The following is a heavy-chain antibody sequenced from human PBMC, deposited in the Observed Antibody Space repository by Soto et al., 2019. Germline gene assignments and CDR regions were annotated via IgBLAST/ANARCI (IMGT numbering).Heavy chain of an antibody. Sequence: GGSLRLSCAASGFTFSSYIMNWVRQAPGKGLEWVSYISSSSSTIYYADSVKGRFTISRDNAKNSLYLQMNSLRDEDTAVCYSVRGRFINNSSGWAYGGQGTLCTPSP. CDR2: ISSSSSTI. V-gene: IGHV3-48*02. D-gene: IGHD3-22*01. CDR3: VRGRFINNSSGWAY. CDR1: GFTFSSYI. J-gene: IGHJ4*02.